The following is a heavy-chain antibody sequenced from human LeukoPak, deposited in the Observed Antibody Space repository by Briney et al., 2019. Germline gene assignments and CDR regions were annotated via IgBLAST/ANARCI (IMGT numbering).Heavy chain of an antibody. D-gene: IGHD5-18*01. J-gene: IGHJ5*02. Sequence: PGGSLRLSCAASGFTFDDYAMHWVRQAPGKGLEWVSGISWTSGSIGYADSVEGRVTISRDNAKNSLYLQMNRLRAEDMALYYCAKDITAMVSDGNWFDPWGQGTLVTVSS. CDR2: ISWTSGSI. V-gene: IGHV3-9*03. CDR1: GFTFDDYA. CDR3: AKDITAMVSDGNWFDP.